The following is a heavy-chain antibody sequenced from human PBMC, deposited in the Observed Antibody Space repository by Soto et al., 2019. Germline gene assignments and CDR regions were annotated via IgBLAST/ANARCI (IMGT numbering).Heavy chain of an antibody. D-gene: IGHD6-13*01. J-gene: IGHJ4*02. V-gene: IGHV3-13*01. CDR2: IGAAGDT. Sequence: EVQLVESGGGLVQPGGSLRLSCAASRFTFSSYDMHWVRQVTGKGLEWVSAIGAAGDTYYADSVKGRFTISRENAKNSLYLQMNSLRAEDTAVYYCASGGWGSSWYEGGSRIDYWGQGTLVTVSS. CDR1: RFTFSSYD. CDR3: ASGGWGSSWYEGGSRIDY.